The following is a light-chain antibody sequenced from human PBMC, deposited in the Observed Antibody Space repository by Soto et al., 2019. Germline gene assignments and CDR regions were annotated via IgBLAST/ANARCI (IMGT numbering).Light chain of an antibody. Sequence: QSALTQPASVSGSPGQSITISCTGTSSDVGGYNYVSWYQQHPGKAPKLMIYEVSNRPSGVSNRFSGSKSGNTASLTISGXXXXXXXDYYCSSYTSSSTYVFGTGTKLTV. CDR2: EVS. J-gene: IGLJ1*01. V-gene: IGLV2-14*01. CDR1: SSDVGGYNY. CDR3: SSYTSSSTYV.